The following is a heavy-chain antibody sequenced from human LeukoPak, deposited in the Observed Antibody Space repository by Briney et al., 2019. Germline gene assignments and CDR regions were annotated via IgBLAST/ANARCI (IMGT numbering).Heavy chain of an antibody. V-gene: IGHV1-69*06. D-gene: IGHD4-17*01. J-gene: IGHJ4*02. Sequence: ASVTVSCKSSGGTFSSYAISWVRQAPGQGLEWMGRIIPIFGTANYAQKFQGRVTITADKSTSTAYMELSSLRSEDTAVYYCARDGDYYIDYWGQGTLVTVSS. CDR3: ARDGDYYIDY. CDR2: IIPIFGTA. CDR1: GGTFSSYA.